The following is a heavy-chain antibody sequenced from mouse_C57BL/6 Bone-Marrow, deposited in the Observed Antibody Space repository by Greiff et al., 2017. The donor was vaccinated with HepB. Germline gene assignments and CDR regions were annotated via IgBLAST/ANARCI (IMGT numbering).Heavy chain of an antibody. CDR3: ARRPAWFAY. CDR1: GYTFTSYW. Sequence: QVQLKQPGAELVKPGASVKLSCKASGYTFTSYWMHWVKQRPGQGLEWIGMIHPNSGSTNYNEKFKSKATLTVDKSSSTAYMQLSSLTSEDSAVYYCARRPAWFAYWGQGTLVTVSA. CDR2: IHPNSGST. V-gene: IGHV1-64*01. J-gene: IGHJ3*01.